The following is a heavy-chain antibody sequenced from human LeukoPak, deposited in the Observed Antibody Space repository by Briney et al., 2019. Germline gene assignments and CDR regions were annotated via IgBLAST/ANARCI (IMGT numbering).Heavy chain of an antibody. CDR2: IKGDGSEK. D-gene: IGHD6-25*01. Sequence: GGSLRLSCATSGFTFSYYWMTWVRQAPGKGLEWLANIKGDGSEKNYVASMKGRFTISRDNVDNSLYLQLNNPRVEDTAMYYCAREAAYWGQGTRVTVSS. V-gene: IGHV3-7*03. J-gene: IGHJ4*02. CDR1: GFTFSYYW. CDR3: AREAAY.